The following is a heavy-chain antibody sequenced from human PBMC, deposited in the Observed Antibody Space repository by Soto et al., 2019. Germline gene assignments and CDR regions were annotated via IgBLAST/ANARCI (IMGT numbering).Heavy chain of an antibody. CDR1: GGSFSSYA. J-gene: IGHJ3*02. CDR3: ARARVGCVLVSVAHPVDVSVI. D-gene: IGHD2-2*01. CDR2: IIPIFGTA. V-gene: IGHV1-69*13. Sequence: ASVKVSCKASGGSFSSYAISWVRRAPGQGLEWMGGIIPIFGTANYAQKFQGRVTITADESTSTAYMELSSLRSEDTAVYYCARARVGCVLVSVAHPVDVSVIWG.